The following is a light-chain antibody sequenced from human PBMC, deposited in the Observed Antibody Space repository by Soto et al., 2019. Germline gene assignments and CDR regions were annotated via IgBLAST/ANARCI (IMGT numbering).Light chain of an antibody. V-gene: IGKV3-20*01. CDR1: QSVSSSY. J-gene: IGKJ1*01. CDR3: QQYGTSPPWT. Sequence: EIVLTQSPGTLSFSPGERATLSCRASQSVSSSYLAWYQQKPGQAPRLLIYGAFSRATGIPDRFSGGGSGTDFTLTISRLEPEDFAVYYCQQYGTSPPWTFGQGTKVDIK. CDR2: GAF.